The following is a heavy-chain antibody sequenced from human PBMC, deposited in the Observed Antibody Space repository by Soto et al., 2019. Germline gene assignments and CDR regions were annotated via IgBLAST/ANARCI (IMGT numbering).Heavy chain of an antibody. CDR1: GGSISSGDYY. D-gene: IGHD1-26*01. Sequence: SETPSLTCTVSGGSISSGDYYWSWIRQHPGKGLEWIGYIYYSGSTYYNPSLKSRVTISVDTSKNQLSLKLSSVTAADTAVYYCARRYGGNFDFWGQGTQVTVSS. J-gene: IGHJ4*02. CDR3: ARRYGGNFDF. CDR2: IYYSGST. V-gene: IGHV4-61*08.